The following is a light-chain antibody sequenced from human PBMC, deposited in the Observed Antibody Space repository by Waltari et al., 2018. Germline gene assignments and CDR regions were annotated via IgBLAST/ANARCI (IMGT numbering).Light chain of an antibody. Sequence: DIQMTQSPSTLSASVGDRVTITCRASQSISTWLAWYQQKPGKAPKLLIYKASTLEGGVPSRFSGSGSGTEFTLTISSLQPDDFASYYCQKYDNYPRTFGQGTKVEIK. J-gene: IGKJ1*01. V-gene: IGKV1-5*03. CDR2: KAS. CDR1: QSISTW. CDR3: QKYDNYPRT.